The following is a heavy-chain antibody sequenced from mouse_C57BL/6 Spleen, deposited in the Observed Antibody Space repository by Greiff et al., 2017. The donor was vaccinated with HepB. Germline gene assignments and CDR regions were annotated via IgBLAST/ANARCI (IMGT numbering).Heavy chain of an antibody. CDR2: INPNYGTT. Sequence: EVKLVESGPELVKPGASVKISCKASGYSFTDYNMNWVKQSNGKSLEWIGVINPNYGTTSYNQKFKGKATLSVDQSSSTAYMQLNSLTSEDSAVYYCARTGRGSPFDYWGQGTTLTVSS. CDR1: GYSFTDYN. J-gene: IGHJ2*01. CDR3: ARTGRGSPFDY. V-gene: IGHV1-39*01.